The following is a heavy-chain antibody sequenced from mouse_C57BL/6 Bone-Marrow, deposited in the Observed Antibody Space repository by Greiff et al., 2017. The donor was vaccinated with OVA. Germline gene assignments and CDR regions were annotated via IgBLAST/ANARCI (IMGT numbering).Heavy chain of an antibody. D-gene: IGHD3-1*01. J-gene: IGHJ2*01. CDR3: ASREGYAMPDY. CDR1: GYTFTSYW. CDR2: IYPGSGST. Sequence: QVQLKQPGAELVKPGASVKMSCKASGYTFTSYWITWVKQRPGQGLEWIGDIYPGSGSTNYNEKFKGKATLTVDTSSSTAYMQLSSLTSEDSAVYYCASREGYAMPDYWGRGTALTVTS. V-gene: IGHV1-55*01.